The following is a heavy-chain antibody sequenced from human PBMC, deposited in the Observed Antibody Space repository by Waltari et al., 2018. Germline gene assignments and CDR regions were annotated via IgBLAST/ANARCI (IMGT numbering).Heavy chain of an antibody. CDR1: GYSISSGYY. J-gene: IGHJ4*02. CDR3: ARLSAY. D-gene: IGHD3-3*01. CDR2: IYHSGTT. V-gene: IGHV4-38-2*02. Sequence: QVQLQESRPALVTPPETPSPTCTVSGYSISSGYYWGWIRQSPGKGLEWIESIYHSGTTNYNPSLKSRVTISVDTSKNQFFLKMSSVTAADTAVDFCARLSAYWGQGILVTVSS.